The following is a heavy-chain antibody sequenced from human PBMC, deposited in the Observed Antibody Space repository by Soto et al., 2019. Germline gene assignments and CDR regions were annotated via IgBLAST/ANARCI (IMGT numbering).Heavy chain of an antibody. Sequence: LRLSCAASGFTFSSYGMHWVRQAPGKGLEWVAVIWYDGSNKYYADSVKGRFTISRDNSKNTLYLQMNSLRAEDTAVYYCARGHGRGYYYYYGMDVWGQGTTVTVSS. CDR3: ARGHGRGYYYYYGMDV. CDR2: IWYDGSNK. CDR1: GFTFSSYG. J-gene: IGHJ6*02. V-gene: IGHV3-33*01. D-gene: IGHD2-8*01.